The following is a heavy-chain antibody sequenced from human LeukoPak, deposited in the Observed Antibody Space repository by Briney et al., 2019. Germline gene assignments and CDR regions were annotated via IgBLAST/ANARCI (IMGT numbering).Heavy chain of an antibody. Sequence: SETLSLTCAVYGGSFSGYYWSWIRQPPGKGLEWIGEINHSGSTNYNPSLKSRVTISVDTSKNQFSLKLSSVTAADTAVYYCASLTDYWGEGTLVTVPS. J-gene: IGHJ4*02. V-gene: IGHV4-34*01. CDR3: ASLTDY. CDR1: GGSFSGYY. CDR2: INHSGST.